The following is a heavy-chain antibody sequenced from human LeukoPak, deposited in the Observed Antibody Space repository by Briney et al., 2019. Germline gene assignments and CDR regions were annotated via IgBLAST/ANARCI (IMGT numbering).Heavy chain of an antibody. D-gene: IGHD5-18*01. CDR2: INHSGST. CDR1: GGSISSSSYY. CDR3: AREGFRYGYFGSTPSGREFDY. V-gene: IGHV4-39*07. Sequence: SETLSLTCTVSGGSISSSSYYWGWIRQPPGKGLEWIGEINHSGSTNYNPSLKSRVTISVDTSKNQFSLKLSSVTAADTAVYYCAREGFRYGYFGSTPSGREFDYWGQGTLVTVSS. J-gene: IGHJ4*02.